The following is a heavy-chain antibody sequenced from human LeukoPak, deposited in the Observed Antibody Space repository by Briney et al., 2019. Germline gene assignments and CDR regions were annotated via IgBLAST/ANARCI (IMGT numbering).Heavy chain of an antibody. J-gene: IGHJ4*02. CDR2: ISYDGSNK. CDR1: GFTFSSYG. V-gene: IGHV3-30*03. D-gene: IGHD3-3*01. Sequence: GRSLRLSCTASGFTFSSYGMHWVRQAPGKGLEWVAVISYDGSNKYYADSVKGRFTISRDNSKNTLYVQMNSLRAEDTAVYYCARDPAKFWSGHDYWGQGTLVTVSS. CDR3: ARDPAKFWSGHDY.